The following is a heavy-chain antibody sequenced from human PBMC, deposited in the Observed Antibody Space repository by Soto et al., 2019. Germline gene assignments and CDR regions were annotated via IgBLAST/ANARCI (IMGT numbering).Heavy chain of an antibody. V-gene: IGHV3-33*01. CDR3: ARGLGYTYGIDY. CDR1: GFTFSSYG. CDR2: IWYDGSNK. Sequence: SLRLSCAASGFTFSSYGMHWVRQAPGKGLEWVAVIWYDGSNKYYADSVKGRFTISRDNSKNTLYLQMNSLRAEDTAVYYCARGLGYTYGIDYWGQGTLVTVS. D-gene: IGHD5-18*01. J-gene: IGHJ4*02.